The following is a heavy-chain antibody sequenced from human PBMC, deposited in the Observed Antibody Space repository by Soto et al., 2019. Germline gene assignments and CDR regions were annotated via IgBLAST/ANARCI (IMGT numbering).Heavy chain of an antibody. Sequence: NPSETLSLTCTVSGGSVSSGSYYWSWIRQPSGKGLEWIGYIYYSGITNYNPSLKCRLTITRDTSKNQVVLTMTNMDPVDTATYYCAHRPGALWAFDIWGQGTMVTVSS. D-gene: IGHD3-10*01. V-gene: IGHV4-61*01. CDR3: AHRPGALWAFDI. CDR1: GGSVSSGSYY. J-gene: IGHJ3*02. CDR2: IYYSGIT.